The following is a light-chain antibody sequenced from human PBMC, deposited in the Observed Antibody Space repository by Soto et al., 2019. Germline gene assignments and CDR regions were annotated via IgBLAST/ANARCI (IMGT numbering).Light chain of an antibody. CDR3: QQSHSTPWT. J-gene: IGKJ1*01. CDR1: QTITTY. V-gene: IGKV1-39*01. CDR2: GAS. Sequence: DIQMTQSPSSLSASVGDRVTLTCRASQTITTYLNWYQQKPGKAPQLLIYGASTLQSGVPSRFTGSGSWTDFTLTISSLQPEDFATYHCQQSHSTPWTFGQGTKVEIK.